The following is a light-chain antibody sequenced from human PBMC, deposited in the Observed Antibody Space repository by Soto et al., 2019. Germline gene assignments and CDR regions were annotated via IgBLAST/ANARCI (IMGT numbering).Light chain of an antibody. CDR3: MQTRPYPLS. J-gene: IGKJ4*01. CDR2: EVS. Sequence: DIVLTQPPLSSPVTLGQAASISCRSSQSLVHSDGNTYLNWLQQRPGQPPRLLIYEVSNLFSGDPDRFSGRGAGTDFAVEMSRVEGEDVGVYYCMQTRPYPLSFGGGTKVEIK. V-gene: IGKV2-24*01. CDR1: QSLVHSDGNTY.